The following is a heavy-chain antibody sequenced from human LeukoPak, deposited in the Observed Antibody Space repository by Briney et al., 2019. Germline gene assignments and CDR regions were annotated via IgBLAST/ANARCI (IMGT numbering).Heavy chain of an antibody. Sequence: GGSLRLSCAASGFTVSSNYMNWVRQAPGKGLEWVSVIYGGGNIYYADSVKGRFTISRDNSKNTLYLQMNSLRAEDTAVYYCAKDKGWGYSTYDYYGMDVWGQGTTVTVSS. CDR2: IYGGGNI. CDR1: GFTVSSNY. J-gene: IGHJ6*02. D-gene: IGHD1-26*01. CDR3: AKDKGWGYSTYDYYGMDV. V-gene: IGHV3-53*01.